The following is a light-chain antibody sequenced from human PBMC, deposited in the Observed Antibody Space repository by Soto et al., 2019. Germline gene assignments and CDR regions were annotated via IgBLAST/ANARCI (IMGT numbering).Light chain of an antibody. CDR2: DVT. J-gene: IGLJ1*01. CDR3: CAHVGSSTYV. V-gene: IGLV2-11*01. CDR1: SIDVDDY. Sequence: QSALTQPRSVSGSPGQSVTISCSGTSIDVDDYVSWYQQHPGKAPKVIIYDVTERPSGVPDRFSGSKSGNAASLTISGLQAEDEADYYCCAHVGSSTYVFGRGTKLTVL.